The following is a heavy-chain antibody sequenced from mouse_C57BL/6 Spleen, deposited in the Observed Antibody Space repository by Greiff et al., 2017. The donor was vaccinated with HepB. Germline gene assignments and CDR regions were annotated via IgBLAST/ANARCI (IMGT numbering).Heavy chain of an antibody. CDR3: ARCLGGYYVGYFDY. V-gene: IGHV7-3*01. Sequence: EVKLMESGGGLVQPGGSLSLSCAASGFTFTDYYMSWVRQPPGKALEWLGFIRNKANGYTTEYSASVKGRFTISRDNSQSILYLQMNALRAADSATDYCARCLGGYYVGYFDYWGQGTTLTVSS. D-gene: IGHD2-3*01. CDR1: GFTFTDYY. J-gene: IGHJ2*01. CDR2: IRNKANGYTT.